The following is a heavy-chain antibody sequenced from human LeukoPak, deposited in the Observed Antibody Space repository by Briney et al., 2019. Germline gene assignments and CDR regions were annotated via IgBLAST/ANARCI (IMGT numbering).Heavy chain of an antibody. CDR1: GFTFSSYD. CDR2: ISYDGSNK. D-gene: IGHD1-26*01. J-gene: IGHJ4*02. V-gene: IGHV3-30*18. CDR3: TKQGGSYRLYYFDS. Sequence: GGSLRLSCAASGFTFSSYDMHWVRQAPGKGLEWVALISYDGSNKYYGDSVEGRFTISRDNSKNTLYLQMNSLRAEDTAVYFCTKQGGSYRLYYFDSWGQGTLVTVSS.